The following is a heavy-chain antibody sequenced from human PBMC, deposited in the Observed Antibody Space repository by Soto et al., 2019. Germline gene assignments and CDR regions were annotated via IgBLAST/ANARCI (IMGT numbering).Heavy chain of an antibody. J-gene: IGHJ4*02. CDR3: ARDQPYYYGSGSNPLDY. CDR2: ISSSSSTI. D-gene: IGHD3-10*01. CDR1: GFTFSSYS. V-gene: IGHV3-48*01. Sequence: GALRLSCAASGFTFSSYSLNWVRQAPGKGLEWVSYISSSSSTIYYADSVKGRFTISRDNAKNSLYLQMNSLRAEDTAVYYCARDQPYYYGSGSNPLDYWGQGTLVTVPQ.